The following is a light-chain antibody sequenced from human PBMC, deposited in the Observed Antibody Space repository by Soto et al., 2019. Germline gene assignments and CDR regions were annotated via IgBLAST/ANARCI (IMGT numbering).Light chain of an antibody. Sequence: QSALTQPASVSGSPGQSITISCIGTSSDVGGYNHVSWYQQHPGKAPKLMIYDISNRPSGVYNRFSASKSGNTASLTISGVQADDEADYYCSSYTSSSTRVFGGRTKRTVL. CDR3: SSYTSSSTRV. J-gene: IGLJ2*01. CDR2: DIS. CDR1: SSDVGGYNH. V-gene: IGLV2-14*01.